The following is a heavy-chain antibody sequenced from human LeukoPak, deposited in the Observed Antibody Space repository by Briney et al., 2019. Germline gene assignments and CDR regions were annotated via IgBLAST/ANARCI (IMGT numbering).Heavy chain of an antibody. CDR3: ARERDDYDFWSGYNYYYGMDV. D-gene: IGHD3-3*01. J-gene: IGHJ6*02. CDR1: GFTFDDYA. CDR2: ISWNSGSI. Sequence: GGSLRLSCAASGFTFDDYAMHWVRQAPGKGLEWVSGISWNSGSIGYADSVKGRFTISRDNSKNTLYLQMNSLRAEDTAVYYCARERDDYDFWSGYNYYYGMDVWGQGTTVTVSS. V-gene: IGHV3-9*01.